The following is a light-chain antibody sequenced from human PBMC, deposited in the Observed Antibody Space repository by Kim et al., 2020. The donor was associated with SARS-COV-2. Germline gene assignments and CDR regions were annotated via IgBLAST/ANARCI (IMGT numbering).Light chain of an antibody. J-gene: IGKJ1*01. CDR2: AAS. CDR1: QGITSY. Sequence: DIQMTQSPSSLSASVGDRVTITCRASQGITSYLAWYQQKQGKDPKLLIYAASALQSGVPSRFSGSGSGTDFTLTITSLQPEDVAAYYCQQCNSPPRTFGEGTKVDIK. V-gene: IGKV1-27*01. CDR3: QQCNSPPRT.